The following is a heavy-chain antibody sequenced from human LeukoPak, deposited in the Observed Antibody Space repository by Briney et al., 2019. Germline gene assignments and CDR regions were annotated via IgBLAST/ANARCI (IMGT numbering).Heavy chain of an antibody. CDR2: INHSGST. D-gene: IGHD3-22*01. J-gene: IGHJ4*02. Sequence: PSETLSLTCAVYGGSFSGYYWSWIRQPPGKGLEWIGEINHSGSTNYNPSLESRVTISVDTSKNQFSLKLSSVTAADTAVYYCASFGYDSSPWGMDYWGQGTLVTVSS. CDR1: GGSFSGYY. CDR3: ASFGYDSSPWGMDY. V-gene: IGHV4-34*01.